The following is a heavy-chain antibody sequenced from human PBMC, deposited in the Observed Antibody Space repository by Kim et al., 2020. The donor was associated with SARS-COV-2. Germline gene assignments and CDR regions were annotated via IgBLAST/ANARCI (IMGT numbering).Heavy chain of an antibody. CDR1: GFTFSSYW. CDR3: ARVFQTRYGDYVGY. CDR2: IKQDGSEK. D-gene: IGHD4-17*01. Sequence: GGSLRLSCAASGFTFSSYWMSWVRQAPGKGLEWVANIKQDGSEKYYVDSVKGRFTISRDNAKNSLYLQMNSLRAEDTAVYYCARVFQTRYGDYVGYWGQGTLVTVSS. J-gene: IGHJ4*02. V-gene: IGHV3-7*01.